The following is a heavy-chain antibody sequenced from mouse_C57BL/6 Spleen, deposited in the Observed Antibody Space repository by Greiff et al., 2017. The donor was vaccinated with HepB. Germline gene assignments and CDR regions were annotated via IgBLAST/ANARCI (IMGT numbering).Heavy chain of an antibody. D-gene: IGHD1-1*01. CDR2: INPNNGGT. Sequence: EVQLQQSGPELVKPGASVKISCKASGYTFTDYYMNWVKQSHGKSLEWIGDINPNNGGTSYNQKFKGKATLTVDKSSSTAYMELRSLTSEDSAVYYCADYYGRWGQSTTLTVSS. J-gene: IGHJ2*01. CDR3: ADYYGR. CDR1: GYTFTDYY. V-gene: IGHV1-26*01.